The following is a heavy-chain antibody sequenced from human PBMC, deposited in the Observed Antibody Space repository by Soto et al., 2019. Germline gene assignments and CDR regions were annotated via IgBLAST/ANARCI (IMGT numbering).Heavy chain of an antibody. CDR1: GFTFSDHH. Sequence: EVQLVESGGGLVQPGGSLRLSCAASGFTFSDHHMDWVRQAPGEGVEWVGRTRNKANSYTTEYAASVKGRFTISTDDSKNSLYLPMNSLKTEDTAVYYCSRDLGSWGQGTLVTVSS. CDR3: SRDLGS. CDR2: TRNKANSYTT. J-gene: IGHJ5*02. V-gene: IGHV3-72*01.